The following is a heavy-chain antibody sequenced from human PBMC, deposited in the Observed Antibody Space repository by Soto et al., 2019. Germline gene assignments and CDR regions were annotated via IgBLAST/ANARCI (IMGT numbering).Heavy chain of an antibody. Sequence: EVQLLESGGGLVQPGGSLRLSCVASGFTFSTYTMSWVRQAPGKGLEWVSVISGSGGSPSYADSVQGRFSISRDNPKNTLYLQMNSLRGEDTAMYYCEKARCSTTNCYGPDDWGQGTLVTVSS. CDR2: ISGSGGSP. CDR3: EKARCSTTNCYGPDD. J-gene: IGHJ4*02. V-gene: IGHV3-23*01. CDR1: GFTFSTYT. D-gene: IGHD2-2*01.